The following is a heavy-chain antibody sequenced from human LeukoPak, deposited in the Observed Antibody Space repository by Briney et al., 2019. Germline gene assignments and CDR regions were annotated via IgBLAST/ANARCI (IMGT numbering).Heavy chain of an antibody. CDR2: IRYDGSNK. CDR1: GFTFSSYG. J-gene: IGHJ4*02. Sequence: GGSLRLSCAASGFTFSSYGMHWVRQAPGKGLEWVAFIRYDGSNKYYADSVKGRFTISRDNSKNTLYLQMNSLRAEDTAVYYCAKDGPFNYFDYWGQGTLVTVSS. D-gene: IGHD3/OR15-3a*01. CDR3: AKDGPFNYFDY. V-gene: IGHV3-30*02.